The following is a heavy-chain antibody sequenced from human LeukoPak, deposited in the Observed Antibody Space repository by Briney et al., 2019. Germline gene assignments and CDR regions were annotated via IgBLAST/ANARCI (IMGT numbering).Heavy chain of an antibody. D-gene: IGHD1-7*01. CDR3: AKFIDWNSFYYYYMDV. CDR1: GFTVSSNS. Sequence: GGSLRLSCTVSGFTVSSNSMSWVRQAPGKGLEWVSVISGNGGDTFYADSVKGRFTISRDNSKNTLYLQMNSLRAEDTAVYYCAKFIDWNSFYYYYMDVWGKGTTVTVSS. J-gene: IGHJ6*03. CDR2: ISGNGGDT. V-gene: IGHV3-23*01.